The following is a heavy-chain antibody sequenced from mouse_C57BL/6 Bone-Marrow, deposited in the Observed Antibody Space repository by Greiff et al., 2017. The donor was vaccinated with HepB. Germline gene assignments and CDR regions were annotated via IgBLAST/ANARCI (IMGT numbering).Heavy chain of an antibody. V-gene: IGHV1-81*01. J-gene: IGHJ2*01. D-gene: IGHD1-1*01. Sequence: VQLQQSGAELARPGASVKLSCKASGYTFTSYGISWVKQRTGQGLEWIGEIYPRSGNTYYNEKFKGKATLTADKSSSTAYMELSSLTSEDSAVYFCAKNYYGSGYYFDYWGQGTTLTVSS. CDR3: AKNYYGSGYYFDY. CDR1: GYTFTSYG. CDR2: IYPRSGNT.